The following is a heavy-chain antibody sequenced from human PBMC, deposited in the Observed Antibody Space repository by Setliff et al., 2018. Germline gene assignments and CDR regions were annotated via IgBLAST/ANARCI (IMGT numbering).Heavy chain of an antibody. D-gene: IGHD3-16*01. CDR2: INPKTGGT. Sequence: ASVKVSCKAFRYTFNDYYIHWVRQAPGQGLEWMGWINPKTGGTNLAQKFQGWVSMTRDTSITTAYMELSRLTSDDMAVYFCARSDHLVVDGFDVWGQGTMVTVSS. V-gene: IGHV1-2*04. J-gene: IGHJ3*01. CDR1: RYTFNDYY. CDR3: ARSDHLVVDGFDV.